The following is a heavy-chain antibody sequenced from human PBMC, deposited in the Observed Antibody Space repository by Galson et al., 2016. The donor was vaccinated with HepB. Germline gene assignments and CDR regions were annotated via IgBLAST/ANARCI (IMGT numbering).Heavy chain of an antibody. CDR2: ITGSGGYT. J-gene: IGHJ4*02. Sequence: SLRLSCAASGFTFSTHAMSWVRQAPGKGLEWVSVITGSGGYTNSADSVKGRFTISRDNSKNTLYLQMNGLRAEDTAVYYCAKGYGLFDSWGQGTLVTVSS. V-gene: IGHV3-23*01. CDR3: AKGYGLFDS. CDR1: GFTFSTHA. D-gene: IGHD4-17*01.